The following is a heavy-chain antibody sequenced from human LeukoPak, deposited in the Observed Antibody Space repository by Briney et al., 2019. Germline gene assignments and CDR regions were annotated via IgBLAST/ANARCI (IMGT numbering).Heavy chain of an antibody. D-gene: IGHD3-10*01. CDR2: FFYRGSM. V-gene: IGHV4-39*01. J-gene: IGHJ4*02. CDR3: TRHGAGYAGAHHVAY. Sequence: SETLSLTCTVSGASISSSFTYWGWIREPPGKGLEWIGSFFYRGSMYYNPSLKSRVTISVDTSKEQFSLNLTSVTAADTAHYYCTRHGAGYAGAHHVAYWGRGALVTVSA. CDR1: GASISSSFTY.